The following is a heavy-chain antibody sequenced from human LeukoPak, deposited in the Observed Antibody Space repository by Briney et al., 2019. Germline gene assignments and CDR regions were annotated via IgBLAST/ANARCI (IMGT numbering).Heavy chain of an antibody. CDR1: GGSISSYY. V-gene: IGHV4-59*12. D-gene: IGHD2-2*01. J-gene: IGHJ4*02. CDR2: IYYSGST. Sequence: KPSETLSLTCTVSGGSISSYYWSWIRQPPGKGLEWIGYIYYSGSTNYNPSLKSRVTISVDRSKNQFSLKLSSVTAADTAVYYCARGGKSRTSYYFDYWGQGTLVTVSS. CDR3: ARGGKSRTSYYFDY.